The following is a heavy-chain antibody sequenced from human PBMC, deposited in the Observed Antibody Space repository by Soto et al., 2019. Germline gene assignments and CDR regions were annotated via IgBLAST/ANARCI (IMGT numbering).Heavy chain of an antibody. V-gene: IGHV1-3*01. J-gene: IGHJ5*02. Sequence: ASVKVSCKASGYTFTSYAMHWVRQAPGQRLEWMGWINAGNGNTKYPQKFQGRVTITRDTSASTAYMELSSLRSEDTAVYYCAREVQLERQESNWFDPWGQGTLVTVSS. D-gene: IGHD1-1*01. CDR2: INAGNGNT. CDR1: GYTFTSYA. CDR3: AREVQLERQESNWFDP.